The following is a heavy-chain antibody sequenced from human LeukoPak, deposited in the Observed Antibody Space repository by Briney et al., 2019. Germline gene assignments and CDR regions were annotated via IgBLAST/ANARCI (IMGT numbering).Heavy chain of an antibody. CDR1: GFNFSSYP. V-gene: IGHV3-21*01. D-gene: IGHD3-10*01. Sequence: PGGSLRLSCEPSGFNFSSYPMHWVRQAPGKGLEWVSSISSSSSYIYYADSVKGRFTISRDNAKNSLYLQMNSLRAEDTAVYYCARDIPDYYYGSGNLFDYWGQGTLVTVSS. CDR3: ARDIPDYYYGSGNLFDY. J-gene: IGHJ4*02. CDR2: ISSSSSYI.